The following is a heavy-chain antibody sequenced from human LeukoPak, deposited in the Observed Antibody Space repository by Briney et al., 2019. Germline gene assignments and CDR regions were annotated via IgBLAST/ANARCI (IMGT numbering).Heavy chain of an antibody. D-gene: IGHD2-15*01. CDR1: GYTFTGYF. J-gene: IGHJ4*02. V-gene: IGHV1-2*02. Sequence: GASVKVSCKASGYTFTGYFTFWVRQAPGQGLEWMGWINPNTGATKYGQNFQGRVTLTRDTSIRTTFMELSSLRSDDTAVYYGARDERYCNGDNHYPDLGYWGQGTLVTVSS. CDR3: ARDERYCNGDNHYPDLGY. CDR2: INPNTGAT.